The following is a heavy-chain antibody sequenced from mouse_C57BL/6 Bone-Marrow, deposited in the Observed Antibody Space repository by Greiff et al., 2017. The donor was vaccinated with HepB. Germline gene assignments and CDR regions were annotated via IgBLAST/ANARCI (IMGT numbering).Heavy chain of an antibody. D-gene: IGHD2-1*01. CDR1: GYTFTDYE. CDR2: IDPETGGT. CDR3: TRAPLYYGNYGFAY. V-gene: IGHV1-15*01. J-gene: IGHJ3*01. Sequence: VQLQQSGAELVRPGASVTLSCKASGYTFTDYEMHWVKQTPVHGLEWIGAIDPETGGTAYNQKFKGKAILTADKSSSTASMELRSLTSEDSSVYYCTRAPLYYGNYGFAYWGQGTLVTVSA.